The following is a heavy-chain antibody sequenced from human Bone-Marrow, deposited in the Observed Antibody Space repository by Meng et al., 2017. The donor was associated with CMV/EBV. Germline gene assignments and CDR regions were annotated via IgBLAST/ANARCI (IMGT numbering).Heavy chain of an antibody. J-gene: IGHJ6*02. CDR2: IYSGGST. CDR1: GFTVSSNY. CDR3: ARDEMVRGVMGYGMDV. Sequence: GESLKISCAASGFTVSSNYMSWVRQAPGKGLEWVSVIYSGGSTYYADSVKGRFTISRDNSKNTLYLQMNSLRAEDTAVYYCARDEMVRGVMGYGMDVWRQGTTVTVSS. D-gene: IGHD3-10*01. V-gene: IGHV3-53*01.